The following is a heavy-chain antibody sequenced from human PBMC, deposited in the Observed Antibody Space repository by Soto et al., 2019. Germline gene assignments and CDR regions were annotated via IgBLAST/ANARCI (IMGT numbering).Heavy chain of an antibody. J-gene: IGHJ4*02. CDR1: GGSISSGGYY. D-gene: IGHD4-17*01. V-gene: IGHV4-31*03. Sequence: QVQLQESGPGLVKPSQTLSRTCTVSGGSISSGGYYWSWILQHPGKGLEWIGYIYYSGSTYYNPSLKSRVTISVDTSKNQFSLKLSSVTAADTAVYYCARADSNDYGDYVADYWGQGTLVTVSS. CDR2: IYYSGST. CDR3: ARADSNDYGDYVADY.